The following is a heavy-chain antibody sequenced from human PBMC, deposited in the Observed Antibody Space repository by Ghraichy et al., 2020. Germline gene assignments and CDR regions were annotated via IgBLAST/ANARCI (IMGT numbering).Heavy chain of an antibody. CDR3: AKDHMIVVVTSAEYFQH. CDR2: ISGSGGST. D-gene: IGHD3-22*01. V-gene: IGHV3-23*01. Sequence: GGSLRLSCAASGFTFSSYAMSWVRQAPGKGLEWVSAISGSGGSTYYADSVKGRFTISRDNSKNTLYLQMNSLRAEDTAVYYCAKDHMIVVVTSAEYFQHWGQGTLVTVSS. CDR1: GFTFSSYA. J-gene: IGHJ1*01.